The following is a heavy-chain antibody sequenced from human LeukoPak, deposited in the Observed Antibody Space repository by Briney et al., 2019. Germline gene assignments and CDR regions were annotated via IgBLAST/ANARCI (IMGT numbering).Heavy chain of an antibody. Sequence: SETLSLTCTVSGGSISSGGYYWSWIRQPPGKGLEWIGYIYHSGSTYYNPSLKSRVTISVDRFKNQFSLKLSSVTAADTAVYYCARTPSPYCSSTSCYNYWGQGTLVTVSS. CDR2: IYHSGST. V-gene: IGHV4-30-2*01. D-gene: IGHD2-2*02. CDR3: ARTPSPYCSSTSCYNY. J-gene: IGHJ4*02. CDR1: GGSISSGGYY.